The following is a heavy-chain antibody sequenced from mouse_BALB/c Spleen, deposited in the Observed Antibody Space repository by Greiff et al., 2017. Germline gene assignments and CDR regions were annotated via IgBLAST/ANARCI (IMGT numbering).Heavy chain of an antibody. V-gene: IGHV14-3*02. Sequence: EVQLQQPGAELVKPGASVKLSCTASGFNIKDTYMHWVKQRPEQGLEWIGRIDPANGNTKYDPKFQGKATITADTSSNTAYLQLSSLTSEDTAVYYCARGGDYDDYAMDYWGQGTSVTVSS. CDR1: GFNIKDTY. CDR3: ARGGDYDDYAMDY. J-gene: IGHJ4*01. D-gene: IGHD2-4*01. CDR2: IDPANGNT.